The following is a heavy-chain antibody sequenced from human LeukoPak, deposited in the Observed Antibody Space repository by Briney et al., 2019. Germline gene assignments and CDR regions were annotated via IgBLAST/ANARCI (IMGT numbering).Heavy chain of an antibody. CDR3: ARGVVVVVAATYNWFDP. V-gene: IGHV3-48*01. J-gene: IGHJ5*02. CDR2: ISSSSSTI. Sequence: QPGGSLRLSCAASGLTFSSYSMNWVRQAPGKGLEWVSYISSSSSTIYYADSVKGRFTISRDNAKNSLYLQMNSLRAEDTAVYYCARGVVVVVAATYNWFDPWGQGTLVTVSS. D-gene: IGHD2-15*01. CDR1: GLTFSSYS.